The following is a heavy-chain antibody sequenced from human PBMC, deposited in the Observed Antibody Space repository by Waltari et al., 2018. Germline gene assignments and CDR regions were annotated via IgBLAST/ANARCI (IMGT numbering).Heavy chain of an antibody. CDR1: GFTFSSYW. V-gene: IGHV3-7*01. Sequence: EVQLVESGGGLVQPGGSLRLSCAASGFTFSSYWMSWVRQAPGKGLEWVANRKQDGSENDYVDSVKGRFTISRDNAKNSLYLQMNSLRAEDTAVYYCARDLKGYYYYYMDVWGKGTTVTVSS. CDR2: RKQDGSEN. CDR3: ARDLKGYYYYYMDV. J-gene: IGHJ6*03.